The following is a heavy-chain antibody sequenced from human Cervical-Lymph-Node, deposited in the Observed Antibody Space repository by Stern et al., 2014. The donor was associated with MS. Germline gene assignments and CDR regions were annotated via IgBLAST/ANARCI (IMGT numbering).Heavy chain of an antibody. D-gene: IGHD6-6*01. CDR1: GGSISSNHYY. V-gene: IGHV4-39*01. Sequence: QLQLQESGPGLVKPSETLSLTCTVSGGSISSNHYYWGWIRQPPGKGLEWIGSIYYSGSTHYNPSLKSRVTISVDTSKNQFPLKLSAVTAADTAVYYCARVHVPYYFDYWGQGTLVTVSS. CDR2: IYYSGST. CDR3: ARVHVPYYFDY. J-gene: IGHJ4*02.